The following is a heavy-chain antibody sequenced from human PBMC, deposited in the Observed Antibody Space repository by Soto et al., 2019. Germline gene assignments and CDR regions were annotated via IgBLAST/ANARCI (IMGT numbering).Heavy chain of an antibody. J-gene: IGHJ6*02. CDR2: ISAYNGNT. D-gene: IGHD3-10*01. CDR3: ARVAHYGSGSYYDYYGMDV. CDR1: GYTFTSYG. V-gene: IGHV1-18*01. Sequence: ASVKVSCKASGYTFTSYGISWVRQAPGQGLEWIGWISAYNGNTNYAQKLQGRVTMTTDTSTSTAYMELRSLRSDDTAVYYCARVAHYGSGSYYDYYGMDVWGQGTTVTVS.